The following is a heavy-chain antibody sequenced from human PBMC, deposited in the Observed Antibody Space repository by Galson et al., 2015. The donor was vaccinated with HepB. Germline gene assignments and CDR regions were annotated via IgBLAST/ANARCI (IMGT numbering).Heavy chain of an antibody. CDR3: AKRYCTSSSCFRNVDY. Sequence: SLRLSCAASGFTFTTYAMNWVRQAPGEGLEWVSTISGSGDDTYYADSVKGRFTISRDNSKNTLYLQMNSLRADDAAVYYCAKRYCTSSSCFRNVDYWGQGTLVTVSS. J-gene: IGHJ4*02. D-gene: IGHD2-2*01. CDR1: GFTFTTYA. V-gene: IGHV3-23*01. CDR2: ISGSGDDT.